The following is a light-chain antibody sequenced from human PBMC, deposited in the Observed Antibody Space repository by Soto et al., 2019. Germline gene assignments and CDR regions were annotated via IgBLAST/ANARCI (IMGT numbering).Light chain of an antibody. CDR1: QGISSF. V-gene: IGKV1-8*01. Sequence: AIRMTQSPSSISASTGDRVTITCRASQGISSFLAWYQQKPGQAPKLLIYAAATLQRGAPSRFSASGSGTDFTLTISRLQSEDFATYFCQQYLSYPYTFGQGTKLEI. CDR2: AAA. J-gene: IGKJ2*01. CDR3: QQYLSYPYT.